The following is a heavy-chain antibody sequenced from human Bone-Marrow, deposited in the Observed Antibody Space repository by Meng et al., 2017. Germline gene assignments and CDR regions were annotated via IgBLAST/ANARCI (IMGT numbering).Heavy chain of an antibody. CDR1: GFTFSNAW. Sequence: EVQLVELEGGLVKTGASLRLSCAGSGFTFSNAWMNWVRQAPGKGLEWVGRIKSKSDGGTIEYAAPVKGRIAISRDDSKNTVYLQVNTLNTEDTGVYYCSTGWDFDYWGQGTLVTVSS. V-gene: IGHV3-15*01. J-gene: IGHJ4*02. CDR2: IKSKSDGGTI. CDR3: STGWDFDY. D-gene: IGHD1-26*01.